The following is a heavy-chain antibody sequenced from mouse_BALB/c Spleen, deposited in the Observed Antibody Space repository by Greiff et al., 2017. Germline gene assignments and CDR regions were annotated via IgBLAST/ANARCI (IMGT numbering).Heavy chain of an antibody. CDR2: ILPGSGST. J-gene: IGHJ3*01. D-gene: IGHD2-4*01. Sequence: QVQLKQSGAELMKPGASVKISCKATGYTFSSYWIEWVKQRPGHGLEWIGEILPGSGSTNYNEKFKGKATFTADTSSNTAYMQLSSLTSEDSAVYYCARRGDSTMITLFAYWGQGTLVTVSA. CDR3: ARRGDSTMITLFAY. CDR1: GYTFSSYW. V-gene: IGHV1-9*01.